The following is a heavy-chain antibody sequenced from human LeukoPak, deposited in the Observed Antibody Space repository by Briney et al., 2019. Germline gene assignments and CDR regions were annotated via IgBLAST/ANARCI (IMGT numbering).Heavy chain of an antibody. CDR2: INHSGST. V-gene: IGHV4-34*01. J-gene: IGHJ3*02. D-gene: IGHD3-3*01. Sequence: SETLSLTCAVYGGSFSGYYWSWIRQPPGKGLEWIGEINHSGSTNYNPSLKSRVTISVDTSKNQFSLKLSSVTAADTAVYYCARGTYDFWSGYHDAFDIWGQGTMVTVSS. CDR3: ARGTYDFWSGYHDAFDI. CDR1: GGSFSGYY.